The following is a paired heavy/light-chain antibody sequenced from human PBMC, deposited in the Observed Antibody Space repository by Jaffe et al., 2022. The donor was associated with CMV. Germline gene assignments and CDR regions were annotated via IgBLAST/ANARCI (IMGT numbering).Heavy chain of an antibody. CDR1: GYSFTKYW. V-gene: IGHV5-51*01. D-gene: IGHD3-3*01. J-gene: IGHJ6*03. Sequence: EVQLVQSGPEVKKPGESLKISCKGSGYSFTKYWIGWVRQMPGKGLEWMGIIYPGESETRYGPSFQGQVTISADTSINTAYLEWGSLRVSDTAIYYCARSAALKEYDFWSAYYKMKRRDQDFYFDVWGKGTTVTVSS. CDR2: IYPGESET. CDR3: ARSAALKEYDFWSAYYKMKRRDQDFYFDV.
Light chain of an antibody. CDR2: KDT. CDR3: QSSDSSNTHPWV. Sequence: SYELTQPPSVSVSPGQTARITCAGNALANQYAYWYQQKPGQAPLLVIFKDTERPSGIPERFSGSTSGTAVTLTITGVQAEDEGDYYCQSSDSSNTHPWVFGGGTKLTVL. V-gene: IGLV3-25*03. J-gene: IGLJ3*02. CDR1: ALANQY.